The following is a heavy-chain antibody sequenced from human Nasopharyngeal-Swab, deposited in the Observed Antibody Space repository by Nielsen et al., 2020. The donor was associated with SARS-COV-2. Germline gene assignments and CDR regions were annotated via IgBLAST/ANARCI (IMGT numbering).Heavy chain of an antibody. J-gene: IGHJ6*03. CDR2: ISGSGDNT. CDR1: GFTFSSYA. V-gene: IGHV3-23*01. CDR3: AKPTGTPLYYYMDV. Sequence: GESLKISCAASGFTFSSYAMSWVRQAPRKGLEWVSGISGSGDNTDYADSVKGRFTISRDNSKNTLYLQVNSLRAEDTAVYYCAKPTGTPLYYYMDVWGRGTTVTVSS. D-gene: IGHD1-1*01.